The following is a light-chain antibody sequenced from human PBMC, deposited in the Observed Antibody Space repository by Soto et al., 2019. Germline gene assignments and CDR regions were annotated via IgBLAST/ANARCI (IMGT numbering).Light chain of an antibody. CDR1: SSDVGHYDY. CDR2: EVT. CDR3: SSYTTAYTQV. J-gene: IGLJ3*02. V-gene: IGLV2-14*01. Sequence: QSVLTQPASVSGSPGQSITISCTGTSSDVGHYDYVSWYQQHPGKVPKLIIFEVTTRPSGVSDRFSGSKSGNTASLTISRLQAEDEAHYYCSSYTTAYTQVFGGGTKLTVL.